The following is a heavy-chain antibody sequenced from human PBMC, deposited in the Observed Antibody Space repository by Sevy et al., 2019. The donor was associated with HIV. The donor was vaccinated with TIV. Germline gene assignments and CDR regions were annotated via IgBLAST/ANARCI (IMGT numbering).Heavy chain of an antibody. CDR2: IKQDGSVK. V-gene: IGHV3-7*01. CDR1: GFTLNSYW. J-gene: IGHJ4*02. D-gene: IGHD6-13*01. Sequence: GGSLRLSCVASGFTLNSYWMSWVRQAPGKGLEWVANIKQDGSVKYYVNSVKGRFTISRDNARNLLYLQMNSLRFEDTALYYCVRAIAADGSFWGQGTLVTVSS. CDR3: VRAIAADGSF.